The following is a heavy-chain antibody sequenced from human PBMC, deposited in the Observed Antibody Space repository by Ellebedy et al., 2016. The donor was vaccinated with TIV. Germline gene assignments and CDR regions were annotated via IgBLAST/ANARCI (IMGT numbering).Heavy chain of an antibody. CDR1: GFSFSTYA. CDR2: MSGSGGSS. CDR3: AKGLDVGFGAVEGFDP. V-gene: IGHV3-23*01. D-gene: IGHD3-10*01. Sequence: PGGSLRLSCAASGFSFSTYAMSWVRQAPGKGPEWVSGMSGSGGSSYYADSVKGRFTVSRDNSKNTFYLQMNSLRVEDTAIYYCAKGLDVGFGAVEGFDPWGQGTLVTVS. J-gene: IGHJ5*02.